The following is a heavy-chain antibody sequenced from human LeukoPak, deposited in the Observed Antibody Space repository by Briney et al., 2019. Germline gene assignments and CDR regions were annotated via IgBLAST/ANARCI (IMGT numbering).Heavy chain of an antibody. J-gene: IGHJ4*02. CDR1: GGSIRSSYYY. CDR3: GTGVVITEGWD. V-gene: IGHV4-39*01. Sequence: SETLSLTCTVSGGSIRSSYYYWGWIRQPPGKGLEWIGSIYDSGSTYYNPSLKSRVSISVDTSKNQISLKLSSVTAADTVVYYCGTGVVITEGWDWGQGTLVTVSS. CDR2: IYDSGST. D-gene: IGHD3-22*01.